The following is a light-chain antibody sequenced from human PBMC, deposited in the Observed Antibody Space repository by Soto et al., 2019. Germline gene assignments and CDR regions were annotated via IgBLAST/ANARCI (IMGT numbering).Light chain of an antibody. CDR2: EVT. V-gene: IGLV2-14*01. Sequence: QSVLTQPASVSGSPGQSITISCTGTSSDGGGYDYVSWYQQHPGKAPKLMIYEVTIRPSGVSDRFSGSKSGNTASLTVSGLQAEDEADYYCSSYTGGNPSYVFGTGTKVTVL. CDR1: SSDGGGYDY. CDR3: SSYTGGNPSYV. J-gene: IGLJ1*01.